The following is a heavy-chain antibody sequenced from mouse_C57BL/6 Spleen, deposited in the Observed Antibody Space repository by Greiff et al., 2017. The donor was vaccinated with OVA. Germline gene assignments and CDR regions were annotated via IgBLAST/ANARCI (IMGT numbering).Heavy chain of an antibody. J-gene: IGHJ3*01. CDR1: GYTFTSYW. Sequence: QVQLQQPGAELVKPGASVKLSCKASGYTFTSYWMHWVKQRPGQGLEWIGMIHPNSGSTNYNEKFKSKATLTVDKSSSTAYMQLSSLTSEDSAVYYCAREGDGYDKFAYWGQGTLVTVSA. CDR3: AREGDGYDKFAY. V-gene: IGHV1-64*01. D-gene: IGHD2-2*01. CDR2: IHPNSGST.